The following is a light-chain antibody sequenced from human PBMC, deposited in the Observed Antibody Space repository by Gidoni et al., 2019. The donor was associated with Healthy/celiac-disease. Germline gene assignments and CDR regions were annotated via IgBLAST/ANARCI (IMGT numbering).Light chain of an antibody. CDR1: QSVSSSY. V-gene: IGKV3-20*01. Sequence: EIVLTQSPGTLSLSPGERATLSCRASQSVSSSYLAWYQQKPGQAPRLLLYGASSRATGIPDRCSGSGSGTDFTLTISRLEPEDFAVYYCQQYGSSPPTWTFGQGTKVEIK. CDR2: GAS. CDR3: QQYGSSPPTWT. J-gene: IGKJ1*01.